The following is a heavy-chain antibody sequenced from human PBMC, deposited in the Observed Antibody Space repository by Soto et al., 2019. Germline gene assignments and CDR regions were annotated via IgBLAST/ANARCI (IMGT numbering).Heavy chain of an antibody. CDR3: ARDGYCSGGSCYSVPVFDY. CDR2: IWYDGSNK. D-gene: IGHD2-15*01. V-gene: IGHV3-33*01. J-gene: IGHJ4*02. CDR1: GFTFSSYG. Sequence: GGSLSLSCAASGFTFSSYGMHWVRQAPGKGLEWVAVIWYDGSNKYYAVSVKGRFTISRDNSKNTLYLQMNSLRAEDTAVYYCARDGYCSGGSCYSVPVFDYWGQGTLVTVSS.